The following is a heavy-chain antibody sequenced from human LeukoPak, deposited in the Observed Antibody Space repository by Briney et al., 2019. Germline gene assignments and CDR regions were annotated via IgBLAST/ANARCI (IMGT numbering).Heavy chain of an antibody. CDR2: IKQDGSEK. J-gene: IGHJ5*02. CDR3: ARDYKVVRGVLKFDP. CDR1: GFTFSYYW. D-gene: IGHD3-10*01. V-gene: IGHV3-7*01. Sequence: PGGSLRLSCAASGFTFSYYWMTWVRQAPGKGLEWVANIKQDGSEKYYVDSVKGRFTISRDNAKNSLYLQMNSLRAEDTAVYYCARDYKVVRGVLKFDPWGQGTLVTVSS.